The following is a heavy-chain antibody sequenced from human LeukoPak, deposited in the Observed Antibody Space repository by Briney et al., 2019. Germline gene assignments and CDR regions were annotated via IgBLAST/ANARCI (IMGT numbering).Heavy chain of an antibody. CDR1: GGSFSGYY. J-gene: IGHJ6*02. V-gene: IGHV4-34*01. D-gene: IGHD5-24*01. CDR3: ARGDGYKGYYYYGMDV. Sequence: LSETLSLTCAVYGGSFSGYYWSWIRQPPGKGLEWIGEINHSGSTNYNPSLKSRVTISVDTSKNQFSLKLSSVTAADTAVYYCARGDGYKGYYYYGMDVWGQGTTVTVSS. CDR2: INHSGST.